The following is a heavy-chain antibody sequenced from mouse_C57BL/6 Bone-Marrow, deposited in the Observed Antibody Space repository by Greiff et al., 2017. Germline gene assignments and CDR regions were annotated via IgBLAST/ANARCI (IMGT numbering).Heavy chain of an antibody. CDR3: ARDGNYSDY. CDR2: ISDGGSYT. Sequence: EVQLVESGGGLVKPGGSLKLSCAASGFTFSSYAMSWVRQTPEKRLEWVATISDGGSYTYYPDNVKGRFTISRDNAKNNLYLQMSHLKSEDTAMYYCARDGNYSDYWGQGTTRTVSS. J-gene: IGHJ2*01. CDR1: GFTFSSYA. D-gene: IGHD1-1*02. V-gene: IGHV5-4*01.